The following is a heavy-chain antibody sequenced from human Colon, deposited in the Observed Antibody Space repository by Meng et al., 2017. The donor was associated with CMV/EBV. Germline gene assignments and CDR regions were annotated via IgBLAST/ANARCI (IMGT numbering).Heavy chain of an antibody. J-gene: IGHJ4*02. CDR2: IYHSGTT. Sequence: GSLRLSCTVSGDSITSSFWSWIRQPPGKGLEWIGYIYHSGTTNYNPSLKSRVSMSLDTSQNHFSLRLTSVTAADTAVYYCAREDYGVGSFDYWGQGMLVTVSS. CDR3: AREDYGVGSFDY. CDR1: GDSITSSF. V-gene: IGHV4-59*01. D-gene: IGHD4/OR15-4a*01.